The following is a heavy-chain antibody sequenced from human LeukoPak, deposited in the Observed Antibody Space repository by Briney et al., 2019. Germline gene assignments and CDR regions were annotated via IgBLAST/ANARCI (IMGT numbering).Heavy chain of an antibody. J-gene: IGHJ1*01. Sequence: PSETLSLTCAVYGGSFSDYYWSWFRQPPGKGLEWIGEINHSGSTDYNPSLKSRVTMSVDTSKNQVSLKVNSVIAADTAVYYCAYSSDYQQHWGQGTLVTVSS. CDR1: GGSFSDYY. D-gene: IGHD3-22*01. CDR3: AYSSDYQQH. V-gene: IGHV4-34*01. CDR2: INHSGST.